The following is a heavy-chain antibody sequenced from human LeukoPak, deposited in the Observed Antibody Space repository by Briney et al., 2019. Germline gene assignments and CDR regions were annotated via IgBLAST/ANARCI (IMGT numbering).Heavy chain of an antibody. J-gene: IGHJ6*03. D-gene: IGHD2-15*01. CDR1: GDSISYYY. CDR3: ARVSVGVIHHYYMDV. Sequence: SETLSLTCTVSGDSISYYYWSWIRQPPGKGLEWIGYIYYSGSTNYNPSLKSRVTISVDTSKNLFSLKLSSVTAADTAVYYCARVSVGVIHHYYMDVWGKGTTVTVSS. V-gene: IGHV4-59*01. CDR2: IYYSGST.